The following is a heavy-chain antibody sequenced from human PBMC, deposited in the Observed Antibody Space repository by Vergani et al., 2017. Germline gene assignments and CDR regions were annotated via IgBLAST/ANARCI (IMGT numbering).Heavy chain of an antibody. Sequence: QVQLVQSGAEVKKPGSSVKVSCKASGGTFSSYAISWVRQAPGQGLEWMGRLIPIFGTANYAQKFQGRVTITADESTSTAYMALSSLRAEDTAVYYCARSPGYPDGYNDYWGQGTLVTVSA. CDR3: ARSPGYPDGYNDY. V-gene: IGHV1-69*18. CDR1: GGTFSSYA. D-gene: IGHD5-24*01. CDR2: LIPIFGTA. J-gene: IGHJ4*02.